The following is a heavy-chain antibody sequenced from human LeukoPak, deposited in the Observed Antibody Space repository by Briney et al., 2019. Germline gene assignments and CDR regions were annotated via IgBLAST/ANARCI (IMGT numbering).Heavy chain of an antibody. CDR2: IYYSGST. D-gene: IGHD5-18*01. V-gene: IGHV4-4*02. CDR3: ARGSRGYSYG. CDR1: GGSISSGTY. J-gene: IGHJ4*02. Sequence: SETLSLTCAVSGGSISSGTYWSWVRQPPGKGLEWIGEIYYSGSTNYNPSLKSRVTISVDTSKNQFSLKLSSVTAADTAVYYCARGSRGYSYGWGQGTLVTVSS.